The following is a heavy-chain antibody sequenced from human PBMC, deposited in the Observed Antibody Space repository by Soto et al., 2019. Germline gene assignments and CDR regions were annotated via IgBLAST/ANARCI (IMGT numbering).Heavy chain of an antibody. CDR3: ASIYSYGFNYFDY. CDR2: IWYDGSNK. Sequence: GGSLRLSCAASGFTFSSYGMHWVRQAPGKGLEWVAVIWYDGSNKYYAASVKGRFTISRDNSKNTLYLQMNSLRAEDTAVYYCASIYSYGFNYFDYWGQGTLVTVSS. V-gene: IGHV3-33*01. J-gene: IGHJ4*02. D-gene: IGHD5-18*01. CDR1: GFTFSSYG.